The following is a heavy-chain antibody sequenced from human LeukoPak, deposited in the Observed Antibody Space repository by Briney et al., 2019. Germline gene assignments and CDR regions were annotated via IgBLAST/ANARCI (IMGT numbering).Heavy chain of an antibody. V-gene: IGHV4-30-2*01. D-gene: IGHD3-10*01. CDR2: IYHSGST. CDR3: ARAPSGYGSGGAHGAFDI. J-gene: IGHJ3*02. CDR1: GGSISSGGYS. Sequence: PSETLSLTCAVSGGSISSGGYSWSWIRQPPGKGLEWIGYIYHSGSTYYNPSLKSRVTISVDRSKNQFSLKLSSVTAADTAVYYCARAPSGYGSGGAHGAFDIWGQGTMVTVSS.